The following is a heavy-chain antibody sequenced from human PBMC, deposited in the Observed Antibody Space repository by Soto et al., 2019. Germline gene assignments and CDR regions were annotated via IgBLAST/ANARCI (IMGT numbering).Heavy chain of an antibody. CDR3: ARVRFGQLV. CDR1: GFTFSSYA. CDR2: IGVGGGDR. Sequence: EVQLLESGGGLVQPGGSLRLSCAGSGFTFSSYAMRWVRQAPGKGLAWVSIIGVGGGDRYYPESVKGRFTIYRDNTRDTLYLEMTSLRDEDTAGYYCARVRFGQLVWGQGTLVTVSS. D-gene: IGHD3-10*01. J-gene: IGHJ4*02. V-gene: IGHV3-23*01.